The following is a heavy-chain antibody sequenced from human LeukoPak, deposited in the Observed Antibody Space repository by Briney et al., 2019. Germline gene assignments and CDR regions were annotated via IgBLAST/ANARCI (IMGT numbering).Heavy chain of an antibody. Sequence: SETLSLTCIVSGGSISSSYYWGWIRQPPGKGLEWIGSIYYSGSTYYNPSLKSRVTISVDTSKNQFSLKLSSVTAADTAVYYCARQGVRRFDYWGQGTLVTVSS. CDR3: ARQGVRRFDY. CDR2: IYYSGST. J-gene: IGHJ4*02. D-gene: IGHD4-23*01. CDR1: GGSISSSYY. V-gene: IGHV4-39*01.